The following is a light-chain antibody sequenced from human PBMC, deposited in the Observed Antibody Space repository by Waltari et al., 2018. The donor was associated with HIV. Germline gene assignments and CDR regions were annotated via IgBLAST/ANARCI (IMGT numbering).Light chain of an antibody. J-gene: IGLJ3*02. V-gene: IGLV2-11*01. CDR2: DVT. Sequence: QSALTQPRPVFGSPAQSVTISCTGTSSNVGDYNYVSWYQQHPGKAPKLMIYDVTKRPSGVPDRFSGSKSGNTASLTISGLQAEDEANYYCCSYAGSYTWVFGGGTKLTVL. CDR1: SSNVGDYNY. CDR3: CSYAGSYTWV.